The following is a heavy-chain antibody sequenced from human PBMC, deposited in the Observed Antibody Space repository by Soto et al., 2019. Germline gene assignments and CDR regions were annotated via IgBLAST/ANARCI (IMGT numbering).Heavy chain of an antibody. CDR3: GKGEEQCLAYYIAY. V-gene: IGHV3-23*01. CDR2: ISGRGGST. CDR1: GFTFSSYA. D-gene: IGHD6-19*01. J-gene: IGHJ4*02. Sequence: GGSLRLSCAASGFTFSSYAMSWVRQAPGKGLEWVSAISGRGGSTYYADSVKGRFTISRDNSKSTLYLQMNSRRAEDTAVYYCGKGEEQCLAYYIAYGGQGNLVTVS.